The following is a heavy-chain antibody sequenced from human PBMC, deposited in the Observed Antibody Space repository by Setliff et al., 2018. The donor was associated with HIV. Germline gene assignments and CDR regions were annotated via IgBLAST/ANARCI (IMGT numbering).Heavy chain of an antibody. D-gene: IGHD3-10*01. Sequence: PSETLSLTCTGSGGFISSSSYYWGWIRQPPGKGLEWIGSIFNDGRTYYNPSLKSRITIPMDTSNNQFSLKLSSVTAADTAVYFCARHFPSISLFFGDPGPFDRWGQGALVTVSS. CDR3: ARHFPSISLFFGDPGPFDR. CDR2: IFNDGRT. J-gene: IGHJ4*02. CDR1: GGFISSSSYY. V-gene: IGHV4-39*01.